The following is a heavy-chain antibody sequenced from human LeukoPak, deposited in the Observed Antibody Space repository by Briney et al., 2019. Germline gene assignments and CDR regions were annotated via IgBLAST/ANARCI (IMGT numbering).Heavy chain of an antibody. CDR2: ITGSGGDA. Sequence: LPGGSLRLSCAASGFTFSNYAMNWVRQAPGKGLEWVSSITGSGGDAYYADSVKGRSTISRDNSKNTLDLQMNSLRAEDTAVYYCAKGLKGCSGSSCYYFFGFWGQGALITVSS. CDR3: AKGLKGCSGSSCYYFFGF. D-gene: IGHD2-15*01. J-gene: IGHJ4*02. V-gene: IGHV3-23*01. CDR1: GFTFSNYA.